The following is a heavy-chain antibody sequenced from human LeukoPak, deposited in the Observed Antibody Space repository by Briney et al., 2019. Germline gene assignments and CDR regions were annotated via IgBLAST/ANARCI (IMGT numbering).Heavy chain of an antibody. J-gene: IGHJ2*01. CDR2: INPNSGGT. CDR1: GYTFTSYY. CDR3: ARGLPGASTWYFDL. V-gene: IGHV1-2*02. Sequence: ASVKVSCKASGYTFTSYYMHWVRQAPGQGLEWMGWINPNSGGTNYAQKFQGRVTMTRDTSISTAYMELSRLRSDDTAVYYCARGLPGASTWYFDLWGRGTLVTVSS. D-gene: IGHD1-26*01.